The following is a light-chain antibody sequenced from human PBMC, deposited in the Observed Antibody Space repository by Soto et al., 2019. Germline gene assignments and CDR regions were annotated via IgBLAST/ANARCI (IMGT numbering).Light chain of an antibody. CDR1: QSVSSSY. CDR3: QQYNTWPRT. J-gene: IGKJ1*01. CDR2: GAS. V-gene: IGKV3-15*01. Sequence: EIVFTQSPSTLSLSPGERATLSCRASQSVSSSYLAWFQQKPGQAPRLLIYGASTRATAIPARFSGSGSGTEFTLSISSLQSEDFAVYYCQQYNTWPRTFGQGTKVDIK.